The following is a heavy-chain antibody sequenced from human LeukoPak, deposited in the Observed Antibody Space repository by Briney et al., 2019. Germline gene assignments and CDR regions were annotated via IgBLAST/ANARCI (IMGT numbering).Heavy chain of an antibody. J-gene: IGHJ6*03. CDR2: ISHSGGT. D-gene: IGHD3-3*01. Sequence: SETPSLTCAVHGGSFSDYSWSWIRQPPGKGLEWIGEISHSGGTNYNPSLKSRVTMSVDTSNNQFSLKLKSVTAADTAVYYCARDGIAVFGVITGNYYYMDVWGNGTTVTVSS. V-gene: IGHV4-34*01. CDR1: GGSFSDYS. CDR3: ARDGIAVFGVITGNYYYMDV.